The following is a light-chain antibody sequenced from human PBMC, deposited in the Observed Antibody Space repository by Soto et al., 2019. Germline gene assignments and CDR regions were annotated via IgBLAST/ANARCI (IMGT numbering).Light chain of an antibody. CDR3: VAWDGTLSAWV. Sequence: QSVVTQPPSASGTPGQRVTISCSGSTSNIGSKFVYWYQQNPGTAPKLLIYANDQRPSGVPDRFSVSKSGTSASLAISGLRSEDEADYYCVAWDGTLSAWVFGGGTKLTVL. CDR2: AND. CDR1: TSNIGSKF. J-gene: IGLJ3*02. V-gene: IGLV1-47*01.